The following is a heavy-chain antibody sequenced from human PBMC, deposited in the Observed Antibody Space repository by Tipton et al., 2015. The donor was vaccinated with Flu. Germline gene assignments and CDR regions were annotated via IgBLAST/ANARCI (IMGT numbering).Heavy chain of an antibody. D-gene: IGHD3-10*01. V-gene: IGHV4-39*01. CDR2: IYHSGTT. CDR1: GGSISSGYYY. J-gene: IGHJ4*02. CDR3: ARHFIWIGELSHFDS. Sequence: TLSLTCTVSGGSISSGYYYWGWIRQPPGKGLEWIGTIYHSGTTYYNPSLNNRVTISVDTSRNQFSLRLTSVTAADTAIYFCARHFIWIGELSHFDSWGQGILVTVSS.